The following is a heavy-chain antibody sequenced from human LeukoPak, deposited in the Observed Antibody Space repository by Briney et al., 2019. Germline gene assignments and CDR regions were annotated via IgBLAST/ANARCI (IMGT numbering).Heavy chain of an antibody. D-gene: IGHD2-15*01. CDR2: IYPGDSDT. V-gene: IGHV5-51*01. CDR1: GYTFSIYW. Sequence: GESLKISCKDSGYTFSIYWIAWVRQMPGKGLEWMGSIYPGDSDTRYSPSFQGQVTISADKSISTAYLQWSSLKASDTAMYYCASGPLYCSGGSCYSNYYGMDVWGQGTTVTVSS. CDR3: ASGPLYCSGGSCYSNYYGMDV. J-gene: IGHJ6*02.